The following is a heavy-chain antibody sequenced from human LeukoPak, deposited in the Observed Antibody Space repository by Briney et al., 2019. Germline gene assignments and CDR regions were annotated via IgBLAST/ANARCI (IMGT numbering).Heavy chain of an antibody. V-gene: IGHV3-23*01. CDR2: ISGSGGRST. Sequence: GGSLRLSCAASGFTFSNYAMSWVRQAPGKGLEWVSAISGSGGRSTYYVDSVKGRFTISRDNSKSTLNLQMNSLRAEDTALYYCARGLQWELPLAYWGQGILVTVSP. J-gene: IGHJ4*02. CDR1: GFTFSNYA. D-gene: IGHD1-26*01. CDR3: ARGLQWELPLAY.